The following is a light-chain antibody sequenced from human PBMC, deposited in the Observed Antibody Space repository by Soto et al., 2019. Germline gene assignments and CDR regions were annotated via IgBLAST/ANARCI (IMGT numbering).Light chain of an antibody. J-gene: IGKJ1*01. CDR3: QQTYRTPHT. Sequence: DIQMTQSPSSLSAAVGDRVTITCRASQNIMKFLNWYQHKPGKAPELLIYAASILQSGVPSRFSGSGSETDFTLIISSLEPEDIATYYCQQTYRTPHTFGQGTKVEI. CDR1: QNIMKF. V-gene: IGKV1-39*01. CDR2: AAS.